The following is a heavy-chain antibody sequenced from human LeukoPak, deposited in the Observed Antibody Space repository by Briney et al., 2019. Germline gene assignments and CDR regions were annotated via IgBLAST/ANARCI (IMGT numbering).Heavy chain of an antibody. D-gene: IGHD3-10*01. CDR2: IYPGDSDT. Sequence: PGESLKIYCKGSGYSFTNYCIAWVRQMPGKGLEWMGIIYPGDSDTTYSPSFQGQVTISADKSITTAYLQWSSLKASDTAMYYCARYYYGSGRGANWFDPWGQGALVTVSS. CDR1: GYSFTNYC. CDR3: ARYYYGSGRGANWFDP. J-gene: IGHJ5*02. V-gene: IGHV5-51*01.